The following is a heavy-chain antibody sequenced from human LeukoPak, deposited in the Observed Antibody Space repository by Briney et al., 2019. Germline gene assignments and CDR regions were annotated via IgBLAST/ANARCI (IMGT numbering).Heavy chain of an antibody. CDR3: ARAPEYYYGSGSYYAFDI. Sequence: WASVKLSCKASGGTFSSYAISWVRQAPGQGLEWMGGIIPIFGTANYAPKFQGRVTITTDESTSTAYIDLSSLRSEDTAVYYCARAPEYYYGSGSYYAFDIWGQGTMVTVSS. CDR2: IIPIFGTA. J-gene: IGHJ3*02. V-gene: IGHV1-69*05. D-gene: IGHD3-10*01. CDR1: GGTFSSYA.